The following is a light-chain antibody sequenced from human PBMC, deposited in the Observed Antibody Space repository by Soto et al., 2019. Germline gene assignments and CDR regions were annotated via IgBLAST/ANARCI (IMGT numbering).Light chain of an antibody. CDR2: GAS. V-gene: IGKV3-20*01. CDR3: QQYGSSPPWT. CDR1: QSVSSSY. J-gene: IGKJ1*01. Sequence: EIVLTQSPGTLSLSPGERATLSCRASQSVSSSYLAWYQQKPGQAPRLLIYGASSRATGIPDRFSGSWSGTDFTLNIIRVEPEDFAVYYCQQYGSSPPWTFGKGTKVDIK.